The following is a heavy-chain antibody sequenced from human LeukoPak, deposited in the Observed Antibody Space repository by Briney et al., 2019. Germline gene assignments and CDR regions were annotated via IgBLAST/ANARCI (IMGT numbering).Heavy chain of an antibody. CDR1: GYTFTSYY. CDR2: INPSGGST. CDR3: ARDLDSSSYFDY. D-gene: IGHD3-22*01. V-gene: IGHV1-46*01. Sequence: ASVKLSCKASGYTFTSYYMNWGRQAPGQGREGMGIINPSGGSTSYAQKFQGRVTMTRDTTTKTVYMELSRLRSENTAVNYCARDLDSSSYFDYWGQETLATVSS. J-gene: IGHJ4*02.